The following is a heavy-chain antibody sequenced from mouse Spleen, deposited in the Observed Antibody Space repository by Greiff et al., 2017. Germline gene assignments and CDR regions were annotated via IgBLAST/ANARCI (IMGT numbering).Heavy chain of an antibody. Sequence: LVESGAELARPGASVKLSCKASGYTFTSYGISWVKQRTGQGLEWIGEIYPRSGNTYYNEKFKGKATLTADKSSSTAYMELRSLTSEDSAVYFCARKAGSTGTRYFDVWGAGTTVTVSS. CDR2: IYPRSGNT. J-gene: IGHJ1*01. V-gene: IGHV1-81*01. CDR3: ARKAGSTGTRYFDV. D-gene: IGHD4-1*01. CDR1: GYTFTSYG.